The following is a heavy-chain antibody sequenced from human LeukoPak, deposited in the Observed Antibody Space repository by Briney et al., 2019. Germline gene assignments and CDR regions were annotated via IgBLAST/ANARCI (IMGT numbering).Heavy chain of an antibody. V-gene: IGHV3-7*01. CDR2: INHGGNAI. Sequence: GGSLRLSCAASGFTFRSYRMSWVRQAPGKGLEWVANINHGGNAIYYVASVKGRFTISRDNAKNSLYLQMNSLRDEDTAVYYCSRCRYLCIFGTGCRPLDYWGQETVDSVSS. CDR1: GFTFRSYR. CDR3: SRCRYLCIFGTGCRPLDY. D-gene: IGHD2-8*02. J-gene: IGHJ4*02.